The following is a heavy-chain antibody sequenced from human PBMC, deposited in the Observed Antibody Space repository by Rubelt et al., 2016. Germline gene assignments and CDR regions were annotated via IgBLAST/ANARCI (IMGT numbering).Heavy chain of an antibody. J-gene: IGHJ4*02. D-gene: IGHD1-26*01. V-gene: IGHV3-23*01. CDR3: ARGVVGATGLDY. Sequence: AMSWVRQAPGKGLEWVSGISGSGGSTYYADSVKGRFTISRDNSKNTLYLQMNSLRAEDTAVYYCARGVVGATGLDYWGQGTLVTVSS. CDR2: ISGSGGST. CDR1: A.